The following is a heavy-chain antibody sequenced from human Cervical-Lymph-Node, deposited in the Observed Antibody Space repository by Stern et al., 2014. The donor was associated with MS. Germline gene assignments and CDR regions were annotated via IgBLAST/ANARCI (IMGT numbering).Heavy chain of an antibody. CDR3: ARGWLAS. V-gene: IGHV3-66*02. D-gene: IGHD6-19*01. J-gene: IGHJ5*02. CDR1: GFTVNSNY. Sequence: EVQLVESGGGLVQPGGSLRLSCVISGFTVNSNYMTWARQAPGKGLECVSVIYSGVSTYYADSVKGRFTISRDNSKNTLFLQMNSLRPEDTAVYFCARGWLASWGQGTLVTVSS. CDR2: IYSGVST.